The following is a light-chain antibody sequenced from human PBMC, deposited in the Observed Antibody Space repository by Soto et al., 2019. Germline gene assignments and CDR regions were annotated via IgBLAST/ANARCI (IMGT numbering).Light chain of an antibody. CDR2: GAS. Sequence: EIVLTQSPGTLSLSPGERATLSCRASQSVSSSNLAWYQQKPGQTPRLLIYGASSRATGSPDRFSGSGSGTDFTLTISRLEPEDFAVYYCQQYGNLPITFGQGTRLEIK. J-gene: IGKJ5*01. CDR1: QSVSSSN. V-gene: IGKV3-20*01. CDR3: QQYGNLPIT.